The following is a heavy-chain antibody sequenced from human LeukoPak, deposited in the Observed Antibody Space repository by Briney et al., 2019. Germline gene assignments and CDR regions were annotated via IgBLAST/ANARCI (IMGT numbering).Heavy chain of an antibody. D-gene: IGHD3-10*01. J-gene: IGHJ4*02. CDR3: ASTSRGVIDY. V-gene: IGHV3-30-3*01. CDR2: ISFDGNNE. CDR1: GFTFSNYA. Sequence: GGSLRLSCAASGFTFSNYAMHCVRQAPRKGLEWLAVISFDGNNEYYADSVKGRFTISRDNSKNTLYLQMNSLRGEDAAVYYCASTSRGVIDYWGQGTLVTVSS.